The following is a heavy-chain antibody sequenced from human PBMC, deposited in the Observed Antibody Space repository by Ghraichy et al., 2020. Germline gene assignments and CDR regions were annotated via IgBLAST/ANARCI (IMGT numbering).Heavy chain of an antibody. CDR3: AKGFGDCSSTSCYKVHYYYYGMDV. CDR1: GFTFSSYA. CDR2: ISGSGGST. Sequence: GGSLRLSCAASGFTFSSYAMSWVRQAPGKGLEWVSAISGSGGSTYYADSVKGRFTISRDNSKNTLYLQMNSLRAEDTAVYYCAKGFGDCSSTSCYKVHYYYYGMDVWGQGTTVTVSS. V-gene: IGHV3-23*01. D-gene: IGHD2-2*02. J-gene: IGHJ6*02.